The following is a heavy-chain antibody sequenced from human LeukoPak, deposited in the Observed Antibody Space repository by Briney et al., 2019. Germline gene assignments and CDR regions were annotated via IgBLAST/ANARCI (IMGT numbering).Heavy chain of an antibody. CDR3: ARAGDLWFGEFLFDY. CDR2: IYTSGIT. Sequence: KPSQTLSLTCTVSGGSIRSVSYYWSWIRQPAGKGLEWIGRIYTSGITNYNPSLESRVTISVDTSRNQFSLKLSSVTAADTAVYYCARAGDLWFGEFLFDYWGQGTLVTVSS. V-gene: IGHV4-61*02. J-gene: IGHJ4*02. CDR1: GGSIRSVSYY. D-gene: IGHD3-10*01.